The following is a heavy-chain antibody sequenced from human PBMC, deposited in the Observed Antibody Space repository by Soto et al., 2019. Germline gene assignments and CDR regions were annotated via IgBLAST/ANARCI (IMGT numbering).Heavy chain of an antibody. CDR2: ISYDGSNK. J-gene: IGHJ4*02. D-gene: IGHD5-18*01. CDR1: GFTFSSYG. V-gene: IGHV3-30*18. CDR3: AKTETAMVPPFDY. Sequence: GGSLRLSCAASGFTFSSYGMHWVRQAPGKGLEWVAVISYDGSNKYYADSVKGRFTISRDNSKSTLYLQMNSLRAEDTAVYYCAKTETAMVPPFDYWGQGTQVTVSS.